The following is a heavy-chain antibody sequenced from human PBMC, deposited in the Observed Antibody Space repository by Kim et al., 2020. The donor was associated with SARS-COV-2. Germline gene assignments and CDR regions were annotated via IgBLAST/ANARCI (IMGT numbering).Heavy chain of an antibody. CDR3: ARGRGGHHRDFDY. Sequence: YAQKVQGRVTMTRNTSISTAYMELSSLRSEDTAVYYCARGRGGHHRDFDYWGQGTLVTVSS. V-gene: IGHV1-8*01. J-gene: IGHJ4*02. D-gene: IGHD3-10*01.